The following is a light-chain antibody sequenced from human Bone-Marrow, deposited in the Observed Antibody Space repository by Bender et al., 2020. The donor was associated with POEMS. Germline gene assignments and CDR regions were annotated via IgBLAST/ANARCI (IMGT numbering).Light chain of an antibody. Sequence: SSELTQDPAVSVALGQTVRITCQGDSLRSFYASWYQQKPGQAPLLVIYDKNNRPSGIPDRFSGSSSGNTASLTITGAQAEDEADYYCNSRDSSGDPDVVFGGGTKLTVL. CDR1: SLRSFY. CDR2: DKN. CDR3: NSRDSSGDPDVV. V-gene: IGLV3-19*01. J-gene: IGLJ2*01.